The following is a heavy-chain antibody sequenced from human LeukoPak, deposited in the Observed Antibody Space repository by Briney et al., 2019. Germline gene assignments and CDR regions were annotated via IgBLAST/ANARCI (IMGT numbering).Heavy chain of an antibody. CDR3: ARGLSADY. CDR1: GGSISSSTYY. Sequence: ETLSLTCTVSGGSISSSTYYWGWIRQPPGKGLEWIGYIYYSGSTNYNPSLKSRVTISVDTSKNQFSLKLSSVTAADTAVYYCARGLSADYWGQGTLVTVSS. CDR2: IYYSGST. J-gene: IGHJ4*02. V-gene: IGHV4-61*05.